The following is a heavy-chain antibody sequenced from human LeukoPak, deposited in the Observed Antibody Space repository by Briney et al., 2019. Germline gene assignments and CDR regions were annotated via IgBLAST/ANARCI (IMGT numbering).Heavy chain of an antibody. J-gene: IGHJ1*01. CDR2: ISSNGGST. V-gene: IGHV3-64D*06. CDR3: VKADYYDTSNYYYRYFQY. D-gene: IGHD3-22*01. CDR1: GFTFSIYT. Sequence: GGSLRLSCAASGFTFSIYTMHWVRQAPGKGLEYVSAISSNGGSTYYADSVKGRFTISRDNSKNTLYLQVSSLRAEDTAVYYCVKADYYDTSNYYYRYFQYWGQGTLVTVSS.